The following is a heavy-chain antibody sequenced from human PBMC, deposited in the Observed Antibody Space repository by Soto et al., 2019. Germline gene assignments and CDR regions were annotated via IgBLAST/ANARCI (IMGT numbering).Heavy chain of an antibody. CDR2: ISYDGSNK. CDR3: ARPKTRRTLDSSGGGDYFQH. V-gene: IGHV3-30-3*01. J-gene: IGHJ1*01. CDR1: GFTFSSYA. Sequence: QVQLVESGGGVVQPGRSLRLSCAASGFTFSSYAMHWVRQAPGKGLEWVAVISYDGSNKYYADSVKGRFTISRDNSKNTLYLQMNSLRAEDTAVYYCARPKTRRTLDSSGGGDYFQHWGQGTLVTVSS. D-gene: IGHD6-19*01.